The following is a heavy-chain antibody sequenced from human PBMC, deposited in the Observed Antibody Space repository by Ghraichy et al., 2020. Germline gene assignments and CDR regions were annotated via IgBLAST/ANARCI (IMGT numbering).Heavy chain of an antibody. J-gene: IGHJ3*02. CDR1: EMSFSNYA. V-gene: IGHV3-23*01. CDR2: VGRSGDKT. D-gene: IGHD3-9*01. Sequence: GGSLRLSCVASEMSFSNYAMNWVRQAPGKGLEWVSTVGRSGDKTYYADSVKGRFTIIRDNSKNSLYLQMNSLRADDTAVYYCAKPSRNDWDQYAFDIWGRGTMVTVSS. CDR3: AKPSRNDWDQYAFDI.